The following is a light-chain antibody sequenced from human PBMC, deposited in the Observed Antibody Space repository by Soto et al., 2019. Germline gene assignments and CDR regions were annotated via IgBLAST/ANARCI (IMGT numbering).Light chain of an antibody. Sequence: QSALTQPASVSGSPGQSITISCNGTSSDVGGYNYVSWYQQHPGKAPKRMIYEVSNRPSGVSNRFSGSKSGNTASLTISGLQAEDEADYYCSSYTSSSTRVFGGGTKLTVL. CDR1: SSDVGGYNY. CDR2: EVS. CDR3: SSYTSSSTRV. V-gene: IGLV2-14*01. J-gene: IGLJ3*02.